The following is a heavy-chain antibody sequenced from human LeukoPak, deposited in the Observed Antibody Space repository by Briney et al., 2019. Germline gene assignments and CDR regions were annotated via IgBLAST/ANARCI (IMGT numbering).Heavy chain of an antibody. CDR1: GGSISNYY. CDR3: ATVGRGDYVWGSYSFDY. CDR2: ISHSGNT. Sequence: SETLSLTCTVSGGSISNYYWSWIRQPPGKGLEWIGYISHSGNTNYNPSLKSRVAISLDTSKNQFSLILSSVTAADTAVYYCATVGRGDYVWGSYSFDYWGQGTLVTVSS. V-gene: IGHV4-59*01. J-gene: IGHJ4*02. D-gene: IGHD3-16*01.